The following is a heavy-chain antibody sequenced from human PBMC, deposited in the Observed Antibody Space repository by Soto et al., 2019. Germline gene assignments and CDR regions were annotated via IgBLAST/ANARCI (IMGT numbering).Heavy chain of an antibody. CDR3: ARGPRVSSTGTGAH. CDR2: ISDDGSTA. Sequence: GGSLRLSCSVSGFTFSAYWVHWVRPVPGKGLTWVSRISDDGSTATYADSVKGRFVISRDNAKNSLYLEMNTLRADDSGLYYCARGPRVSSTGTGAHWGRGTLVTVSS. CDR1: GFTFSAYW. V-gene: IGHV3-74*01. D-gene: IGHD1-1*01. J-gene: IGHJ4*02.